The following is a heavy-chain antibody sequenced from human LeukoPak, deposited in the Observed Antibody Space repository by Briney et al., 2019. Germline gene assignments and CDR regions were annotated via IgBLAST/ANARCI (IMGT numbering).Heavy chain of an antibody. Sequence: CIVIIYPGDSDTRYSPSFQGQVTISADKSISTAYLQWSSLKASDTAMYYCARGTSSEFDYWGQGTLVTVSS. CDR3: ARGTSSEFDY. J-gene: IGHJ4*02. CDR2: IYPGDSDT. V-gene: IGHV5-51*01. D-gene: IGHD6-25*01.